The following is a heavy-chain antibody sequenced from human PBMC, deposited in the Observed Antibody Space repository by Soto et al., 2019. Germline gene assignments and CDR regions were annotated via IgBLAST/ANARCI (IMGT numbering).Heavy chain of an antibody. Sequence: TLSLTCRVSGGSLSSYYWSWIRHPPGKGLEWIGYIYYSGSTNYTPPLKSRVTISVDTSKNQFSLKLSSVTAADTAVYSCARAQPYSTSHFDYWGQGTLVTVYS. V-gene: IGHV4-59*01. J-gene: IGHJ4*02. CDR1: GGSLSSYY. CDR3: ARAQPYSTSHFDY. D-gene: IGHD6-13*01. CDR2: IYYSGST.